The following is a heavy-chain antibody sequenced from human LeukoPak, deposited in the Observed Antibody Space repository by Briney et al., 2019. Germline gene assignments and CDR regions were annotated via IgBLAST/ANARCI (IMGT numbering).Heavy chain of an antibody. Sequence: GGSLRLSCAASGLNFNIYNMNWVRQAPGKGLEWVSSINTRSSHIYYADSVKGRFTISRDNPKNSLYLHMNSLRAEDTAVYYCARDPAYCGGDCLDYWGQGTLVTVSS. CDR1: GLNFNIYN. D-gene: IGHD2-21*02. CDR3: ARDPAYCGGDCLDY. J-gene: IGHJ4*02. V-gene: IGHV3-21*01. CDR2: INTRSSHI.